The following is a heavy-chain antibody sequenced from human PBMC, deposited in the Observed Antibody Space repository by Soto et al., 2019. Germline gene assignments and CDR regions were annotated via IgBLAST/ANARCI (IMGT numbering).Heavy chain of an antibody. Sequence: PGGSLRLSCAASGFTFSDYYMSWIRQAPGKGLEWVSYISSSSSYTNYADSVKGRFTISRDNAKNSLYLQMNSLRAEDTAVYYCATDYDYSNSYDYWGQGTLVTVSS. V-gene: IGHV3-11*06. D-gene: IGHD4-4*01. CDR2: ISSSSSYT. J-gene: IGHJ4*02. CDR1: GFTFSDYY. CDR3: ATDYDYSNSYDY.